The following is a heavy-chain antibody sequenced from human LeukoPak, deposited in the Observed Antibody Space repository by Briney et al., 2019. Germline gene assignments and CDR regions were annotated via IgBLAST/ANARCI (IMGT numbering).Heavy chain of an antibody. J-gene: IGHJ4*02. D-gene: IGHD3-10*01. Sequence: GGSLRLSCAASGFTFSSYAMSWVRQALGKWLEWVSAISGSGGSTYYADSVKGRFTISRDNSKNTLYLQMNSLRAEDTAVYYCAKRFGDLPYFDYWGQGTLVTVSS. CDR3: AKRFGDLPYFDY. V-gene: IGHV3-23*01. CDR1: GFTFSSYA. CDR2: ISGSGGST.